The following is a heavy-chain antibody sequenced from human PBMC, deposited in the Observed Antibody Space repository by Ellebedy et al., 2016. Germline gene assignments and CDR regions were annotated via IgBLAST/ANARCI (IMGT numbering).Heavy chain of an antibody. CDR2: LSGSGSST. J-gene: IGHJ5*01. CDR1: GLTFSTYD. Sequence: GGSLRLSXAASGLTFSTYDMSWVRQAPGEGLEWVSTLSGSGSSTYYADSVRGRFTMSRDISKRTLYLHMNSLRAEDTALYYCAKSRGDSGPSYWSDSWGQGTLVTVSS. CDR3: AKSRGDSGPSYWSDS. V-gene: IGHV3-23*01. D-gene: IGHD6-13*01.